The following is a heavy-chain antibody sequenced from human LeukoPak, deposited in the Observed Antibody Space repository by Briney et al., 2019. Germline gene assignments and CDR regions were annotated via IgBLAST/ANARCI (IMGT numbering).Heavy chain of an antibody. V-gene: IGHV5-51*01. Sequence: GESLQISCQGSGYNFTRYWIGWVRQMPGKGLQWMGIIYPGDSETRYSPSFQGQVTISADKSISTAYLQWSSLKASDTAMYYCARHQDYDSVGSDFDYWGQGTLVTVSS. CDR3: ARHQDYDSVGSDFDY. CDR1: GYNFTRYW. D-gene: IGHD3-22*01. CDR2: IYPGDSET. J-gene: IGHJ4*02.